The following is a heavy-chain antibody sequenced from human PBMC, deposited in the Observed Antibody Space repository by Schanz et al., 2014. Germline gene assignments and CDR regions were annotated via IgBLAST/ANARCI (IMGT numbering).Heavy chain of an antibody. V-gene: IGHV1-46*03. CDR2: INPSVGNT. CDR1: GYTFTSYY. Sequence: QVQLVQSGAEVKKPGASVKVSCEASGYTFTSYYIHWFRQAPGQGLEWMGLINPSVGNTNYAQKCLGRVTMTRNTSTSTVYMELSSLRAEDTAVYFCARGPSAGAFDIWGQGTMVTVAS. J-gene: IGHJ3*02. CDR3: ARGPSAGAFDI.